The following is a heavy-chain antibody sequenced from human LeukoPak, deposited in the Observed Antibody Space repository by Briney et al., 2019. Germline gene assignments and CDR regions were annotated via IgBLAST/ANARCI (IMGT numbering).Heavy chain of an antibody. CDR1: GGSISSSSYY. J-gene: IGHJ6*02. D-gene: IGHD3-10*01. CDR2: IYYSGST. V-gene: IGHV4-39*02. Sequence: SETLSLTCTVSGGSISSSSYYWGWIRQPPGKGLEWIGSIYYSGSTYYNPSLKSRVAISVDTSKNQFSLKLSSVTAADTAVYYCARDGVTMVRGAKGYYYGMDVWGQGTTVTVSS. CDR3: ARDGVTMVRGAKGYYYGMDV.